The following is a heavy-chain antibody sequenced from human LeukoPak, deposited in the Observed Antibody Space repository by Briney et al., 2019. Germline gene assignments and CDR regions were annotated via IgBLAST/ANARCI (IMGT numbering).Heavy chain of an antibody. D-gene: IGHD3-10*01. Sequence: SETLSLTCAVYGGSFSGYYWSWIRQPPGKGLEWIGYIYYSGSTTYNPSLKSRVTISVDTSKNQFSLKLSSVTAADTAVYYCARRGYYGSGTYFYSWFDPWGQGTLVTVSS. J-gene: IGHJ5*02. V-gene: IGHV4-59*08. CDR3: ARRGYYGSGTYFYSWFDP. CDR1: GGSFSGYY. CDR2: IYYSGST.